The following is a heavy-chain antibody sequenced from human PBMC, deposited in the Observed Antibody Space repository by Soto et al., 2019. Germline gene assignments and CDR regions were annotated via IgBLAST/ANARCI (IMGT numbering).Heavy chain of an antibody. V-gene: IGHV1-69*13. CDR1: GGTFSSYA. CDR2: IIPIFGTA. Sequence: SVKVSCKASGGTFSSYAISWVRQAPGQGLEWMGGIIPIFGTANYAQKFQGRVTITADESTSTAYMELSSLRSEDTAVYYCAADIVVVPAAFYYYYYGMDVWGQGTTVTVSS. D-gene: IGHD2-2*01. J-gene: IGHJ6*02. CDR3: AADIVVVPAAFYYYYYGMDV.